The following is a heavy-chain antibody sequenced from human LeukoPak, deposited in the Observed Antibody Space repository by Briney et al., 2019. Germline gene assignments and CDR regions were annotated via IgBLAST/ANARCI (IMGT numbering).Heavy chain of an antibody. V-gene: IGHV1-24*01. J-gene: IGHJ4*02. Sequence: ASVKDSRMVSGNTLIALSMHRVRQAPGKGLEWMGGFDPEDGETIYPQKFQGRVTMTEDTSTDTAYMELSSLRSEDTAVYYCTTHIDYVSHFDYWGQGTLVTVSS. CDR3: TTHIDYVSHFDY. CDR2: FDPEDGET. D-gene: IGHD4-17*01. CDR1: GNTLIALS.